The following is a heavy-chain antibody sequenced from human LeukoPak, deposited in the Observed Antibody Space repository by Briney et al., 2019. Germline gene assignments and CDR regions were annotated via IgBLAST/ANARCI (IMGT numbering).Heavy chain of an antibody. D-gene: IGHD1-26*01. CDR1: GFTFSDYY. V-gene: IGHV3-11*04. J-gene: IGHJ6*03. Sequence: GGSLRLSCAASGFTFSDYYMSWIRQAPGKGLEWVSYISSSGSTINYADSVKGRFTISRDNAKNSLYLQMNSLRAEDTAVYYCARARGWELLRYYYYYMDVWGKGTTVTVSS. CDR2: ISSSGSTI. CDR3: ARARGWELLRYYYYYMDV.